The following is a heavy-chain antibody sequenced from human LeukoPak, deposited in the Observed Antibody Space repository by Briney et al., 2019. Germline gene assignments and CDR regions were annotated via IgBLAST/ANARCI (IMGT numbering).Heavy chain of an antibody. CDR3: AREYYDFWSGYYQTFDY. J-gene: IGHJ4*02. D-gene: IGHD3-3*01. V-gene: IGHV3-30*01. CDR1: GFTFSSHA. CDR2: ISYDGSNK. Sequence: GRSLRLSCAASGFTFSSHAMHWVRQAPGKGLEWVAVISYDGSNKYYADSVKGRFTISRDNSKNTLYLQMNSLRAEDTAVYYCAREYYDFWSGYYQTFDYWGQGTLVTVSS.